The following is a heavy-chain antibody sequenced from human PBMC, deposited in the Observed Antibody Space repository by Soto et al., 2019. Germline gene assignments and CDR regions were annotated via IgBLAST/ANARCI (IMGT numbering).Heavy chain of an antibody. CDR2: IDDTGST. V-gene: IGHV4-59*01. J-gene: IGHJ6*03. CDR1: GDSISSSY. D-gene: IGHD3-3*01. Sequence: SETLSLTCTVSGDSISSSYWNWIRQAPGKGLEWIGYIDDTGSTNYNPSLKSRVTLSVDPSNNQYSLKLSSVTAADTAVYYCARGFLEWSVYYYYYMDVWGKGTTVTVSS. CDR3: ARGFLEWSVYYYYYMDV.